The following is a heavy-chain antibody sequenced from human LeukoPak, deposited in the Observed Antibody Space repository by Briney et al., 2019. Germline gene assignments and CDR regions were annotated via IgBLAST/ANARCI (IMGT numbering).Heavy chain of an antibody. CDR3: ASTLDYYSRWFDP. CDR1: GGSISSSYW. V-gene: IGHV4-4*02. CDR2: IYHSGST. Sequence: PSGTLSLTCAVSGGSISSSYWWSWVRQPPGKGLEWIGEIYHSGSTNYNPSLKSRVTISEDKSKNQFSLKLSSVTAADTAVYHCASTLDYYSRWFDPWGQGTLVTVSS. J-gene: IGHJ5*02. D-gene: IGHD3-22*01.